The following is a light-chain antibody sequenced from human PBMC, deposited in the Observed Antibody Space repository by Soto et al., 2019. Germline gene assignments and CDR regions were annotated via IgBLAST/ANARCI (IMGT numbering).Light chain of an antibody. CDR3: QQRST. CDR2: DAS. V-gene: IGKV3-11*01. CDR1: QSVSSY. J-gene: IGKJ2*01. Sequence: EIVLTQSPATLSLSPGERATLSCRVSQSVSSYLAWYQQKPGQAPRLLIYDASNRATGIPARCSGSGSGTYFTRTISRLEPDDFAVYYCQQRSTFGQGNKLEIK.